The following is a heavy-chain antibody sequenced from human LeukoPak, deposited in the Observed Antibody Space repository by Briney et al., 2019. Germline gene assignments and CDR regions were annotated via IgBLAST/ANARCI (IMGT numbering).Heavy chain of an antibody. CDR3: AKRAPPGTAVGVPYYFDH. V-gene: IGHV3-23*01. CDR2: VGGSGSDT. D-gene: IGHD6-19*01. J-gene: IGHJ4*02. CDR1: GFTFNSYA. Sequence: GGSLRLSCAASGFTFNSYAMSGFRQAPGTGLEWVSTVGGSGSDTFYADSVKSRFTISRDNSNNAVYLQMNSLRAEDTALYYCAKRAPPGTAVGVPYYFDHWGQGTLVTVSS.